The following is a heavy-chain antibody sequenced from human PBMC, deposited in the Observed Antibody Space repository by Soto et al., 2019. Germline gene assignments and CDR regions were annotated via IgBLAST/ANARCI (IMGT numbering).Heavy chain of an antibody. Sequence: GGSLRLSCAASGFTFSSYGMHWVRQAPGKGLEWVAVIWYDGSNKYYADSVKGRFTISRDNSKNTLYLQMNSLRAEDTAVYYCARDCGGGSCLDSGYYGMDVWGQGTTVTVSS. J-gene: IGHJ6*02. V-gene: IGHV3-33*01. CDR2: IWYDGSNK. D-gene: IGHD2-15*01. CDR3: ARDCGGGSCLDSGYYGMDV. CDR1: GFTFSSYG.